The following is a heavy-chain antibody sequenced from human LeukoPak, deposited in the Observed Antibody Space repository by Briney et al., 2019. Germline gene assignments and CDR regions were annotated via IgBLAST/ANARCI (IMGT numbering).Heavy chain of an antibody. CDR1: GFTVSSNY. D-gene: IGHD2-2*01. CDR2: IYSGGST. CDR3: ARDFPSTRPTDGMDV. V-gene: IGHV3-66*02. Sequence: PGGSLRLSCAACGFTVSSNYMIWVRQAPGKGVELVSVIYSGGSTYYADSVKCRFTISRDNSKNTLYLQMNSLRAEDTAVYYCARDFPSTRPTDGMDVWGQGTTVTVSS. J-gene: IGHJ6*02.